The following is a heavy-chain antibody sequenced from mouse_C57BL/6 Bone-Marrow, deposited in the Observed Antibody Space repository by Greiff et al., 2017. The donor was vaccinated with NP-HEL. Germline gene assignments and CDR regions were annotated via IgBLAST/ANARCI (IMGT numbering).Heavy chain of an antibody. Sequence: QVQLKESGAELARPGASVKLSCKASGYTFTSYGISWVKQRTGQGLEWIGEIYPRSGNTYYNEKFKGKATLTADKSSSTAYMELRSLTSEDSAVYFWAYYYGSSYSGYYAMDYWGQGTSVTVSS. V-gene: IGHV1-81*01. CDR2: IYPRSGNT. CDR1: GYTFTSYG. J-gene: IGHJ4*01. CDR3: AYYYGSSYSGYYAMDY. D-gene: IGHD1-1*01.